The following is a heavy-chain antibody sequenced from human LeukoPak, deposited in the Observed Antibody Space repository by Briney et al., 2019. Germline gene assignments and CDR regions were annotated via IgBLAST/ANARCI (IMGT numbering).Heavy chain of an antibody. CDR2: ISYDRSNK. J-gene: IGHJ3*02. CDR1: AFTFSFYA. V-gene: IGHV3-30-3*01. Sequence: GGSLRLSCAAPAFTFSFYAMHWVRQPPGKGLEWVALISYDRSNKYYADSVKCRFTISRDNSKNTLYLQMNSLRAEDTAVYYRARGSTIFGVVTHDAFDIWGQGTLVTVSS. D-gene: IGHD3-3*01. CDR3: ARGSTIFGVVTHDAFDI.